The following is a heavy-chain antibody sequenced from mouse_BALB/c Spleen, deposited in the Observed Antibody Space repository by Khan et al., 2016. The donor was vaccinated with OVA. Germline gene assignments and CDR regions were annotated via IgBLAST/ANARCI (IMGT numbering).Heavy chain of an antibody. V-gene: IGHV2-9*02. CDR1: GFSLTSHG. J-gene: IGHJ2*01. CDR3: ARNREPDYFDY. Sequence: VELVESGPGLVAPSQSLSITCTVSGFSLTSHGVHWVRQPPGKGLEWLGVIWAGGSTNYNSALMSRLSISKDSSKRQVFLKMNSQQTDDTAMYYCARNREPDYFDYWGQGTTFTVSS. CDR2: IWAGGST. D-gene: IGHD2-14*01.